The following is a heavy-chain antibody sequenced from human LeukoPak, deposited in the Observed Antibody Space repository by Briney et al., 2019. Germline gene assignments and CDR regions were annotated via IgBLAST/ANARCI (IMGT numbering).Heavy chain of an antibody. D-gene: IGHD1-7*01. CDR3: ARDWNYVPDY. CDR1: GFTFDDYA. Sequence: GGSLRLSCAASGFTFDDYAMHWVRQAPGKGLEWVSGISWNSGSIGYADSVKGRFTISRDNAKNSLYLQMNSLRAEDTAVYYCARDWNYVPDYWGQGTLVTVSS. V-gene: IGHV3-9*01. CDR2: ISWNSGSI. J-gene: IGHJ4*02.